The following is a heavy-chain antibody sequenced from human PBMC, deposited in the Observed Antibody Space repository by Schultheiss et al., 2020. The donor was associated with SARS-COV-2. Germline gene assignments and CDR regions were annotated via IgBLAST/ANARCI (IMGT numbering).Heavy chain of an antibody. Sequence: GESLKISCKASGYTFTGYYMHWVRQAPGQGLEWMGWISAYNGNTNYAQNLQGRITMTTDTSTSTAYMVLRSLRSDDTAVYYCARDHSRFLEWLFQGVMYFDYWGQGTLVTVSS. CDR3: ARDHSRFLEWLFQGVMYFDY. D-gene: IGHD3-3*01. CDR2: ISAYNGNT. V-gene: IGHV1-18*04. J-gene: IGHJ4*02. CDR1: GYTFTGYY.